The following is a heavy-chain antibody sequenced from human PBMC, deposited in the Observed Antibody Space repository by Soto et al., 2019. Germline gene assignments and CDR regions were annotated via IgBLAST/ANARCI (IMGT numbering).Heavy chain of an antibody. CDR2: IYHSGST. CDR3: ARKGKYDFWSGYYTTLYYYYGMDV. Sequence: LSLTCAVSGGSISSSNWWSWVRQPPGKGLERIGEIYHSGSTNYNPSLKSRVTISVDKSKNQFSLKLSSVTAADTAVYYCARKGKYDFWSGYYTTLYYYYGMDVWGQGTTVTVSS. D-gene: IGHD3-3*01. J-gene: IGHJ6*02. CDR1: GGSISSSNW. V-gene: IGHV4-4*02.